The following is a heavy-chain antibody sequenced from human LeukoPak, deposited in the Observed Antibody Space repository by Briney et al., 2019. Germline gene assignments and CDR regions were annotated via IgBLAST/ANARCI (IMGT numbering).Heavy chain of an antibody. D-gene: IGHD3-22*01. CDR2: IYYSGST. V-gene: IGHV4-59*12. CDR3: ASGEPRYSSRIVVGDN. CDR1: GGSISSYC. Sequence: KPSETLSLTCTVSGGSISSYCWSWIRQPPGKGLEWIGYIYYSGSTNYNPSLKSRVTISVDTSKNQLSLKVSSVTAADTAVYYCASGEPRYSSRIVVGDNWGQGTLVTVSS. J-gene: IGHJ4*02.